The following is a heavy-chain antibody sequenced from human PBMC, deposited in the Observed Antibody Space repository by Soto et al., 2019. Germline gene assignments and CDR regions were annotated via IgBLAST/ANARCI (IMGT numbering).Heavy chain of an antibody. CDR3: APSAGSGSAHFDY. CDR2: INPILDMA. CDR1: GGTFNFYS. V-gene: IGHV1-69*02. Sequence: QVQLVQSGAEVKKPGSSVRVSCAASGGTFNFYSINWVRQPPGQGLEWMGRINPILDMANFAQKFQGRVTITEDKSTSTAYMTLSSLRSEDTAVYYCAPSAGSGSAHFDYWGQGTLVTVSS. D-gene: IGHD3-10*01. J-gene: IGHJ4*02.